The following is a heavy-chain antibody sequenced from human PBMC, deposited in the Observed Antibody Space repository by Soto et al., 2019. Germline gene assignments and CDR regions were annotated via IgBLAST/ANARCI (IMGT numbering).Heavy chain of an antibody. V-gene: IGHV3-53*01. Sequence: EVQLVESGGGLIQPGGSLRLSCTPSGFIVSHNYMSWVRQAPGTGLEWVSVIYSSGTTYYADSVQGRFTISRDDSNNSLYLKMNSLRAEDTAVYYCARGITGTTFDYWGQGSLGTVSA. CDR2: IYSSGTT. J-gene: IGHJ4*02. CDR1: GFIVSHNY. D-gene: IGHD1-20*01. CDR3: ARGITGTTFDY.